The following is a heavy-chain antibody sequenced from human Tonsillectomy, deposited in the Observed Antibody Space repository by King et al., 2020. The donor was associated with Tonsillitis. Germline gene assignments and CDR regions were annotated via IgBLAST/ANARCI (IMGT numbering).Heavy chain of an antibody. V-gene: IGHV3-30*04. J-gene: IGHJ4*02. CDR3: ARASGDGDGFRNYFDY. Sequence: VQLVESGGGVVQPGRSLRLSCAASGFTFSSYAMHWVRQAPGKGLEWVAVISYDGSNKYYADSVKGRFTISRDNSKNTLYLQMNSLRAEDTAVSYCARASGDGDGFRNYFDYWGQGTLVTVSS. D-gene: IGHD2-21*01. CDR1: GFTFSSYA. CDR2: ISYDGSNK.